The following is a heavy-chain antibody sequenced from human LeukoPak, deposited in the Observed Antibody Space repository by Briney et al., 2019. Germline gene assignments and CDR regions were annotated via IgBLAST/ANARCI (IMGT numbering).Heavy chain of an antibody. J-gene: IGHJ4*02. V-gene: IGHV1-46*01. D-gene: IGHD1-14*01. CDR1: GYTLTSYY. Sequence: ASVKVSCKASGYTLTSYYMHWVRQAPGQGLEWMGIINPSGGSTSYAQKFQGRVTITADTSTDTAYMELSSLRSEDTAVYYCATGPSGRSYDYWGQGTLVTVSS. CDR3: ATGPSGRSYDY. CDR2: INPSGGST.